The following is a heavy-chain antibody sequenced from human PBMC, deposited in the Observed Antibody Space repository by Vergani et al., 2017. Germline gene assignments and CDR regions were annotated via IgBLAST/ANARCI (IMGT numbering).Heavy chain of an antibody. Sequence: EVQLVQSGAEVKKPGESLRISCKGSGYSFTSYWISWVRQMPGKGLEWMGRIDPSDSYTNYSPSFQGHVTISADKSISTAYLQWSSLKASDTAMYYCARLGLNYYDSSGYYSLFDYWGQGTLVTVSS. CDR1: GYSFTSYW. CDR3: ARLGLNYYDSSGYYSLFDY. D-gene: IGHD3-22*01. J-gene: IGHJ4*02. V-gene: IGHV5-10-1*01. CDR2: IDPSDSYT.